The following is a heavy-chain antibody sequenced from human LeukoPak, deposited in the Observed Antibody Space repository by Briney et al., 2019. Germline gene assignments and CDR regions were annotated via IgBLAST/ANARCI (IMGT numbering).Heavy chain of an antibody. J-gene: IGHJ4*02. Sequence: PGGSLRLSCAASGVIVSSNYMSWVRQAPGKGLEWVSVIYSGGSTYCADSVKGRFTISRDKSKNTLFLQMNSLRVEDTAVYYCARGVHDFWSGFYFDYWGQGTLVTVSS. V-gene: IGHV3-66*02. D-gene: IGHD3-3*01. CDR2: IYSGGST. CDR1: GVIVSSNY. CDR3: ARGVHDFWSGFYFDY.